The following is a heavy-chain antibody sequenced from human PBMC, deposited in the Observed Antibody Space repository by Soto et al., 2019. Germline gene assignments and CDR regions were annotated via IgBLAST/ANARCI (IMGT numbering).Heavy chain of an antibody. CDR1: GFSFSSYG. J-gene: IGHJ4*02. Sequence: QVQLVESGGGVVQPGRSLRLSCAASGFSFSSYGMHWVRHAPGTGLEWVAVIWYDGSNKYYGDSVKGRFTISRDNSKNTLYLQMNSLRAEDTAVYYCARSPPGVAGRYYFDYWGQGTLIPGSS. CDR3: ARSPPGVAGRYYFDY. D-gene: IGHD6-6*01. V-gene: IGHV3-33*01. CDR2: IWYDGSNK.